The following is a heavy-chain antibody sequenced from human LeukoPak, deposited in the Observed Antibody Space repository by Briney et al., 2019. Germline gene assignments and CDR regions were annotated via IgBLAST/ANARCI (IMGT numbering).Heavy chain of an antibody. CDR3: ARVDTMIRGVIVHRLWDF. J-gene: IGHJ4*02. Sequence: GGSLRLSCATSGFSFSSFWMSWVRQAPGKGLEWVANINQDGSEKNYVDSVKGRFSISRDNAKNSLSLQMNSLTAEDTALYYCARVDTMIRGVIVHRLWDFWGQGTLVTVSS. CDR1: GFSFSSFW. CDR2: INQDGSEK. V-gene: IGHV3-7*03. D-gene: IGHD3-10*01.